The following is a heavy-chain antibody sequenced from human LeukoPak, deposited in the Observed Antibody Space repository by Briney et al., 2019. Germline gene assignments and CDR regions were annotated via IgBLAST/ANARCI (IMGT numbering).Heavy chain of an antibody. CDR3: ARPSRSTGPAY. J-gene: IGHJ4*02. CDR1: GFTLSSYS. CDR2: ISSSSSPI. V-gene: IGHV3-48*02. Sequence: PGGSLRLSCAASGFTLSSYSMTWVRQAPGKGLEWVSYISSSSSPIYYADSVKGRFTISRDNAKNSLDLQMNSLRDEDTAVYYCARPSRSTGPAYWGQGTLVTVSS. D-gene: IGHD2-2*01.